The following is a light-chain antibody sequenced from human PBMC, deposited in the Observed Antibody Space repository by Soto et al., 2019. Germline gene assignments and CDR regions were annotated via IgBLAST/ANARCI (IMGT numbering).Light chain of an antibody. CDR1: SSNDGHYNY. V-gene: IGLV2-14*01. Sequence: QSALTQPASVSGSPGRSITISCTGISSNDGHYNYVSWYQQHPGKAPKLMIYEVNNRPSGVSHRFSGSKSGNTASPTISGLQAEDEADYYCSSFTSSGTSCVFGTGTKVTVL. CDR3: SSFTSSGTSCV. CDR2: EVN. J-gene: IGLJ1*01.